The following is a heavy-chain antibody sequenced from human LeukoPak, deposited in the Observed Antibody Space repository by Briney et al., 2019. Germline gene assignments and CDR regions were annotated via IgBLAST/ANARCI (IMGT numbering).Heavy chain of an antibody. J-gene: IGHJ2*01. CDR1: GFTVSSSF. Sequence: GGSLRLSCAASGFTVSSSFMSWVRQAPGKGLEWVSVLYNGGATYYVDSVKGRSTISRDNSRNTLYLQMNSLRAEDTAVYYCARDRGGDYWYFDLWGRGTLVTVSS. D-gene: IGHD3-10*01. CDR2: LYNGGAT. V-gene: IGHV3-53*01. CDR3: ARDRGGDYWYFDL.